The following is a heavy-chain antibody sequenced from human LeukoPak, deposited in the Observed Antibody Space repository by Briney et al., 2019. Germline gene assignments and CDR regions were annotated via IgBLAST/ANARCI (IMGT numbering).Heavy chain of an antibody. J-gene: IGHJ3*02. CDR1: GGSISSYY. V-gene: IGHV4-59*01. CDR2: IYYSGST. D-gene: IGHD2-2*01. Sequence: SETLSLTCTVSGGSISSYYWSWIRQPPGKGLEWIGYIYYSGSTNYNPSLKSRVTISVDTSKNQFSLKLSSVTAADTAVYYCARAGHCSSTSCYDPGAFDIWDQGTMVTVSS. CDR3: ARAGHCSSTSCYDPGAFDI.